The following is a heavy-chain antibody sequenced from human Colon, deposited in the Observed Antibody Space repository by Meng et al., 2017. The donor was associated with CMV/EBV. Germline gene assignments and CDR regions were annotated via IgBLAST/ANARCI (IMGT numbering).Heavy chain of an antibody. CDR3: ATTYYYDSSGYYGSEY. CDR1: GFTFSSHA. V-gene: IGHV3-23*01. Sequence: GFTFSSHAMTWVRQAPGQGLEWVSAISGSGGYTYYADSVKGRFTISRDNSKNTLYLQMNSLRAEDTAVYYCATTYYYDSSGYYGSEYWGQGTLVTVSS. CDR2: ISGSGGYT. D-gene: IGHD3-22*01. J-gene: IGHJ4*02.